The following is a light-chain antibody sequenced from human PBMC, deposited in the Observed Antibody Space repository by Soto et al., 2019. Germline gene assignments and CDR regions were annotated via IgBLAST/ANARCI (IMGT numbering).Light chain of an antibody. CDR2: GAS. Sequence: ESVLTQSPATLAVSPGESPTLSCTASQSVSSNAAWFQQKPRQAPRLLIYGASTRASGIPARFSGSGSGTDFTLTISSLEHEDFAVYYCQQRSNWLPFTFGQGTRLEIK. V-gene: IGKV3-11*01. J-gene: IGKJ5*01. CDR3: QQRSNWLPFT. CDR1: QSVSSN.